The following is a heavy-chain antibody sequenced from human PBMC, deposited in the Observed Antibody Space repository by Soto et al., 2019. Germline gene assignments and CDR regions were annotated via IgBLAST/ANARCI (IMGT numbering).Heavy chain of an antibody. V-gene: IGHV3-30*18. CDR1: GFTFSSYG. CDR3: AKETYYYDSSGYYWGGIDY. Sequence: GGSLRLSCAASGFTFSSYGMHWVRQAPGKGLEWVAVISYDGSNKYYADSVKGRFTISRDNSKNTLYLQMNSLRAEDTAVYYCAKETYYYDSSGYYWGGIDYWGQGTLVTVSS. CDR2: ISYDGSNK. D-gene: IGHD3-22*01. J-gene: IGHJ4*02.